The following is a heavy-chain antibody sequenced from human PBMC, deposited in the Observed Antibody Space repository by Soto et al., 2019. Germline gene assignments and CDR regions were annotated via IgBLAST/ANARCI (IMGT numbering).Heavy chain of an antibody. CDR3: ARDPISSSWYTTTYYFDY. J-gene: IGHJ4*02. Sequence: QVQLVESGGGLVKPGGSLRLSCAASGFTFSDYYMSWIRQAPGKGLELVSYISSSGSTIYYADSVKGRFTISRDNAKNSLYLQMNSLRAEDTAVYYCARDPISSSWYTTTYYFDYWGQGTLVTVSS. D-gene: IGHD6-13*01. V-gene: IGHV3-11*01. CDR1: GFTFSDYY. CDR2: ISSSGSTI.